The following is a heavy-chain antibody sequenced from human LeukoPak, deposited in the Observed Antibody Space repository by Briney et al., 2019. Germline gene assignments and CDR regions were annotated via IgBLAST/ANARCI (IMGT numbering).Heavy chain of an antibody. CDR1: PTSIAAGASY. D-gene: IGHD4-23*01. J-gene: IGHJ5*02. Sequence: SETLSLTCTVSPTSIAAGASYWTWICQRPGKGLEWIGNIYYTGSSTYNPSFQSRVAISVDTAENQFSLRLASVTAADTAVYYCARENSVEFNDRDGYYNWVDPWGPGTLVIVSS. V-gene: IGHV4-31*03. CDR3: ARENSVEFNDRDGYYNWVDP. CDR2: IYYTGSS.